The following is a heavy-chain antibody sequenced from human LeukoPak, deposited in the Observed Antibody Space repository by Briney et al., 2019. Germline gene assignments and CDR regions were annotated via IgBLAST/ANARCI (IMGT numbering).Heavy chain of an antibody. V-gene: IGHV2-5*02. CDR1: GFSLTTPGVG. CDR3: AHRTPAYYYASSDYYFQY. D-gene: IGHD3-22*01. Sequence: GPTLVNPTQTLTLTCTFSGFSLTTPGVGVGWIRQPPGKALEWLALISWDDDKRYSPSLKSRLTITKDSFKDQVVLTMTNMDPVDTATYYCAHRTPAYYYASSDYYFQYWGQGILVTVSS. CDR2: ISWDDDK. J-gene: IGHJ4*02.